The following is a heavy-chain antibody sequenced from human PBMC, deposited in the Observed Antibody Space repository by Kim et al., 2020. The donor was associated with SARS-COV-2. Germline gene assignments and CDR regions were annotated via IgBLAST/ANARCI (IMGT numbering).Heavy chain of an antibody. CDR3: AKGRFPGSGSGHNSYDH. V-gene: IGHV7-4-1*01. CDR1: GYTFNNYV. CDR2: INTDTGKP. J-gene: IGHJ4*02. D-gene: IGHD3-10*01. Sequence: ASVKVSCKTSGYTFNNYVMNWVRQAPGQGLEYMGWINTDTGKPTYVPGFTGRFVFSLDTSVSTAYLQIASLKTEDTAVYYCAKGRFPGSGSGHNSYDHWGQGTLVSVSS.